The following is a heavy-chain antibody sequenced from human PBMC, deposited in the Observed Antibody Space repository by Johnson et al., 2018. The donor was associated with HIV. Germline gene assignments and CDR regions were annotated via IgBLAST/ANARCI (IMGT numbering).Heavy chain of an antibody. J-gene: IGHJ3*02. V-gene: IGHV3-66*01. D-gene: IGHD4-17*01. Sequence: EVQLVESGGGVVQPGRSLRLSCADSGFTISNKYISWVRQAPGKGLEWVSVIYSGGSTYYADSVRGRFLISRDNSQNTVYLQMNSLGAEDTAVYYCTTDLRVTTSLRAFDIWGQGTMVTVSS. CDR3: TTDLRVTTSLRAFDI. CDR1: GFTISNKY. CDR2: IYSGGST.